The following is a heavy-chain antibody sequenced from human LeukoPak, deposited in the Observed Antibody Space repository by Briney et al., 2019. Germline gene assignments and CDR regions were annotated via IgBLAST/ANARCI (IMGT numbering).Heavy chain of an antibody. CDR3: ARGGYCSSTSCYAEGYYFDY. V-gene: IGHV1-46*01. J-gene: IGHJ4*02. Sequence: ASVTVSCKASGYSFTNYWMHWVRQAPGQGLEWMGIISPSDGDTNYAHKSQGRVTMTRDTSTSIVYMELSSLRSEDTAVYYCARGGYCSSTSCYAEGYYFDYWGQGSLVTVSS. D-gene: IGHD2-2*01. CDR2: ISPSDGDT. CDR1: GYSFTNYW.